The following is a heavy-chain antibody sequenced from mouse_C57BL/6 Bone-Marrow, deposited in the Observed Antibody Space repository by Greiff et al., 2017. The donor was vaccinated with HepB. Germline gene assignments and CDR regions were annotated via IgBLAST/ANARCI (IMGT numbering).Heavy chain of an antibody. CDR2: INSDGGST. D-gene: IGHD3-3*01. CDR1: EYEFPSHE. J-gene: IGHJ2*01. CDR3: AKLGQDFDY. Sequence: EVNVVESGGGLVQPGESLKLSCESTEYEFPSHEMSWVRKTPEKRLELVAAINSDGGSTYYPDTMERRFIISRDNTKTTLYLQMSSLRSEDTALYYCAKLGQDFDYWGQGTTLTVSS. V-gene: IGHV5-2*01.